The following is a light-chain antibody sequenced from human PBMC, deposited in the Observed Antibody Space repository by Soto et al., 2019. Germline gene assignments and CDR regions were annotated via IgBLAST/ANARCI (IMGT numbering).Light chain of an antibody. V-gene: IGKV1-8*01. J-gene: IGKJ1*01. Sequence: QMTHTPNSAPSSVGESVTITARASQGISSYLAWYQQKPGKAPKLLIYAASTMQSGVPSRFSGSGSGTDFTLTITCLQAEDFATYYCQQYYSYPRTFGQGTKVDIK. CDR3: QQYYSYPRT. CDR2: AAS. CDR1: QGISSY.